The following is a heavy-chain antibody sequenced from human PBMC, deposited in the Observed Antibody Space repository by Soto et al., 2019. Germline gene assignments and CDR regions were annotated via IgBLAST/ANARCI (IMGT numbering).Heavy chain of an antibody. Sequence: QVQLVQSGAEVKKPGASVKVSCKASGYTFNNYGISWVRQARGQGLEWMGGISGYNGDTDYAHNFKGRLTMTTDTTTSTDYMELRSMTSDDTAVFFCARDSGNFGVWPYFFDRWGQGTLITVSS. V-gene: IGHV1-18*01. CDR2: ISGYNGDT. CDR1: GYTFNNYG. D-gene: IGHD4-17*01. CDR3: ARDSGNFGVWPYFFDR. J-gene: IGHJ4*02.